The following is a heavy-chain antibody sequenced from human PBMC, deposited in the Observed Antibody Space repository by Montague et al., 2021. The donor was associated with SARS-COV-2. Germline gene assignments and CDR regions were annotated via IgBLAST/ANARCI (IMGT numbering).Heavy chain of an antibody. CDR2: IDYSGST. V-gene: IGHV4-39*01. J-gene: IGHJ6*02. D-gene: IGHD1-1*01. CDR3: ARRVTGTTDHYYYYCMDV. Sequence: SETLSLTCTVSGGSISSSSYYWGWIRQPPGKGLEWIGSIDYSGSTYYNPSLKSRVTISVDTSKNQFSLKLSSVTAADTAVYYCARRVTGTTDHYYYYCMDVWGQGTTVTVSS. CDR1: GGSISSSSYY.